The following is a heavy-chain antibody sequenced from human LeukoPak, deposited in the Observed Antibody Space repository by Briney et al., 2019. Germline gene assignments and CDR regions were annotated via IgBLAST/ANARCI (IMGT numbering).Heavy chain of an antibody. Sequence: GGSLRLSCAASGFTFSDYSMNWVRQAPGKGLEWISYIGIDSGNTNYADSVKGRFTISGDKAKNSLYLQMNSLRVEDTSVYYCARDYKYAFDNWGQGTLVTVSS. CDR3: ARDYKYAFDN. CDR2: IGIDSGNT. CDR1: GFTFSDYS. V-gene: IGHV3-48*01. J-gene: IGHJ4*02. D-gene: IGHD5-24*01.